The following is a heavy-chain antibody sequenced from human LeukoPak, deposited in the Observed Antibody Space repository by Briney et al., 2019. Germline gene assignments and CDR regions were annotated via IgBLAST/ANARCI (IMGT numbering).Heavy chain of an antibody. V-gene: IGHV1-2*02. CDR3: ARGYSSGWDRGAFDI. J-gene: IGHJ3*02. Sequence: ASVKVSCKASGYTFTGYYMHWVRQAPGQGLEWMGWINPNSGGTNYAQKFQGRVTMTRDTSISTAYMELSRLRSDDTAVYYCARGYSSGWDRGAFDIWGQGTMVTVSS. CDR2: INPNSGGT. D-gene: IGHD6-19*01. CDR1: GYTFTGYY.